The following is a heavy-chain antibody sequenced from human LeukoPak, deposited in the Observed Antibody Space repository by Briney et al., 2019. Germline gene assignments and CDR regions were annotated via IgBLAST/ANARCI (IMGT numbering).Heavy chain of an antibody. Sequence: PGRSLRLSCTTSGFAFDDFATSWVRRPAGKGLEWVGFIRRRAYGGAAEYAASVKGKFIISRDDSKGIAYLQMNSLKTEDTAVYYCSRNGLVDFDYWGQGSRVIVSP. J-gene: IGHJ4*02. V-gene: IGHV3-49*04. CDR2: IRRRAYGGAA. CDR3: SRNGLVDFDY. CDR1: GFAFDDFA.